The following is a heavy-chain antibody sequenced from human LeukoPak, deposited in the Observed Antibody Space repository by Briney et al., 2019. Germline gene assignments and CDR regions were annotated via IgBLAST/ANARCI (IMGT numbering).Heavy chain of an antibody. J-gene: IGHJ4*02. Sequence: SETLSLTCAVYGGSFSGYYWSWIRQPPGKGLEWIGEINHSGSTNYNPSLKSRVTISVDTSKNQFSLKLSSVTAADTAVYYCASRPYYYDSSGPSYGYWGQGTLVTVSS. V-gene: IGHV4-34*01. D-gene: IGHD3-22*01. CDR1: GGSFSGYY. CDR3: ASRPYYYDSSGPSYGY. CDR2: INHSGST.